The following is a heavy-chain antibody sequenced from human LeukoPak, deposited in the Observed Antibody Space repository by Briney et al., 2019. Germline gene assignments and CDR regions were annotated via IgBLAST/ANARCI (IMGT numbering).Heavy chain of an antibody. CDR3: TRGGLYGGSSAFDY. V-gene: IGHV3-74*01. J-gene: IGHJ4*02. CDR1: GFTFSSYW. D-gene: IGHD4-23*01. CDR2: IKSDDSST. Sequence: PGGSLRLSCAASGFTFSSYWMHWVRQAPGKGLVWVSRIKSDDSSTSYADSVKGRFTISRDNAKNTLYLQMNSLRAEDTAVYYCTRGGLYGGSSAFDYWGPGNPGHRLL.